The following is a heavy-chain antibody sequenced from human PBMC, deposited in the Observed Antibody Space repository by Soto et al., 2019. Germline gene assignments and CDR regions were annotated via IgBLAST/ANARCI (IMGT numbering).Heavy chain of an antibody. Sequence: ASVKVSCKASGYTFTSYGISWVRQAPGQGLEWMGWISAYNGNTNYAQKLQGRVTMTTDTSTSTAYMELRSLISDDTAVYYCARDRLCMARDYYYNGMDVWGEGTTVTV. CDR1: GYTFTSYG. CDR3: ARDRLCMARDYYYNGMDV. V-gene: IGHV1-18*01. CDR2: ISAYNGNT. D-gene: IGHD2-8*01. J-gene: IGHJ6*02.